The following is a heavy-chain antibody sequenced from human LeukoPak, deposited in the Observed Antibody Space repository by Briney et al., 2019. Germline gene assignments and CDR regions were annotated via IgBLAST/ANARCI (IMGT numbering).Heavy chain of an antibody. D-gene: IGHD1-26*01. CDR2: IASDSSIK. Sequence: GGSLRLSCAASGFSFSSYSMHWVRQAPGKGLEWLAVIASDSSIKYYTDSVKGRFTISRDNSKDTVYLQMNSLRAEDTAIYYCAKEREEGAAPFDYWGQGSLVTVSS. V-gene: IGHV3-30*04. CDR3: AKEREEGAAPFDY. CDR1: GFSFSSYS. J-gene: IGHJ4*02.